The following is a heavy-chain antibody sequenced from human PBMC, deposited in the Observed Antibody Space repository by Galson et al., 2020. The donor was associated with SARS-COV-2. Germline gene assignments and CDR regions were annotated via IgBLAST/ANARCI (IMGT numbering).Heavy chain of an antibody. D-gene: IGHD3-22*01. J-gene: IGHJ3*02. CDR2: IYYSGST. Sequence: ASETLSLTCTVSGGSISSGGYYWSWIRQHPGKGLEWIGYIYYSGSTYYNPSLKSRVTISVDTSKNQFSLKLSSVTAADMAVYYCARGDYYDSSGRTGAFDIWGQGTMVTVSS. CDR3: ARGDYYDSSGRTGAFDI. V-gene: IGHV4-31*03. CDR1: GGSISSGGYY.